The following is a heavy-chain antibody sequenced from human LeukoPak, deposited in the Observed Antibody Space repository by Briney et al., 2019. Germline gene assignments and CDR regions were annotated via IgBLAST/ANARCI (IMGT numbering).Heavy chain of an antibody. CDR2: INPGGGNT. V-gene: IGHV1-46*01. CDR1: GYTFTNYY. D-gene: IGHD3-16*01. Sequence: GASVKVSCMASGYTFTNYYIHWVRQAPGQGREWMGLINPGGGNTNYAQNFQGRVTMTRDTSASTVYMELSSLRSEDTAIYYCARFPMITFGGAGGSRLFDYWGQGTLVTVSS. J-gene: IGHJ4*02. CDR3: ARFPMITFGGAGGSRLFDY.